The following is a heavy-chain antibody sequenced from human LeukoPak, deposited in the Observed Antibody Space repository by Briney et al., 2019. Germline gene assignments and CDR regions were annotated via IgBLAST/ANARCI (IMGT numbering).Heavy chain of an antibody. CDR2: IRSKANSYAT. V-gene: IGHV3-73*01. J-gene: IGHJ4*02. CDR1: GFTFSGSA. Sequence: GGSLRLSCAASGFTFSGSAMHWVRQASGKGLEWVGRIRSKANSYATVYGASVKGRFTISRDDSKNTAYLQMNSLKTEDTAVYFCTRRYYHDTSGYFQSDYWGQGTLVTVSS. CDR3: TRRYYHDTSGYFQSDY. D-gene: IGHD3-22*01.